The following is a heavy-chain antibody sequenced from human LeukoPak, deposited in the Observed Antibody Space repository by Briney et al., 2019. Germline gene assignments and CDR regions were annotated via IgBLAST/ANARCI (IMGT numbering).Heavy chain of an antibody. V-gene: IGHV3-30-3*02. D-gene: IGHD6-6*01. CDR2: ISYDGSNK. J-gene: IGHJ4*02. CDR3: AKSYGQLVVDY. CDR1: GFTFSSYA. Sequence: GGSLRLSCAASGFTFSSYAMHWVRQAPGKGLEWVAVISYDGSNKYYADSVKGRFTISRDNSKNTLYLQMNSLRAEDTAVYYCAKSYGQLVVDYWGQGTLVTVSS.